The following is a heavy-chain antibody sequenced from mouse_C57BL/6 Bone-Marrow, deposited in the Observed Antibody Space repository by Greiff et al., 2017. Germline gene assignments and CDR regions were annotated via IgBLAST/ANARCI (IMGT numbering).Heavy chain of an antibody. CDR2: IYPGDGDT. Sequence: QVQLQQSGAELVKPGASVKISCKASGYAFSSYWMNWVKQRPGKGLEWIGQIYPGDGDTNYNGKFKGKATLTADKSSSTAYMPLSSLTSEDSAVYFCARPGRGYAMDYWGQGTSVTVSS. V-gene: IGHV1-80*01. CDR1: GYAFSSYW. J-gene: IGHJ4*01. CDR3: ARPGRGYAMDY. D-gene: IGHD1-1*01.